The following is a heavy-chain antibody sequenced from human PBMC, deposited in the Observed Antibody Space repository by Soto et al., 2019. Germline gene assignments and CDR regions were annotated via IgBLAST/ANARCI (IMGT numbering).Heavy chain of an antibody. Sequence: PGESLKISCKGSGYNFACYWIAWVRQMPGKGLELMGIIYPSDSDTRYRPSFQGQVTISADKSISSAYLQWSSLRASDTAMYYCAGGGVSTRTFDYWGQGTPVTVSS. CDR1: GYNFACYW. CDR2: IYPSDSDT. CDR3: AGGGVSTRTFDY. J-gene: IGHJ4*02. D-gene: IGHD3-3*01. V-gene: IGHV5-51*03.